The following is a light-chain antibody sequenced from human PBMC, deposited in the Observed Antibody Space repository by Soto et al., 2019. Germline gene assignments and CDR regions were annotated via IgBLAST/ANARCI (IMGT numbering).Light chain of an antibody. CDR3: QQANSFPLT. V-gene: IGKV1-12*01. J-gene: IGKJ4*01. CDR2: AAS. CDR1: QDISSW. Sequence: DIQMTQSPSSVSASVGDRVTITCRASQDISSWLAWYQQKPGKAPKLLIYAASSLQSGAPSRFSGSGSGTDFTRSISSLQPEDFATYYCQQANSFPLTFGGGTKVEIK.